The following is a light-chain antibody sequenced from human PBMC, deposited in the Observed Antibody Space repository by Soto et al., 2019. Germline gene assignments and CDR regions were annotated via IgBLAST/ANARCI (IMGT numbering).Light chain of an antibody. J-gene: IGLJ2*01. Sequence: QSVLTQSPSASASLGASLKLTCTLSSGHGNYVIAWHQQRAQKGPRYLMKVKSDGSHNKGDGIPDRFSGSSSGAERYLAISSLQSEDEADYYCQTWDTGIVVFGGGTKVTVL. V-gene: IGLV4-69*01. CDR3: QTWDTGIVV. CDR2: VKSDGSH. CDR1: SGHGNYV.